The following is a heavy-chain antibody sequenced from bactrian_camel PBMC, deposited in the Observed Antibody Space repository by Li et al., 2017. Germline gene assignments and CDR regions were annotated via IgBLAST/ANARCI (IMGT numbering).Heavy chain of an antibody. Sequence: QLVESGGGSVQAGGSLRLSCAVSGYTHCMGWLRQAPGKEREGVAATDSEGTTFYSASVKGCFTISKDNAKNTLYLQMNSLKPEDTAMYYCAADRGSRIGGNGQPINYRSFAYWGQGTQVTV. CDR2: TDSEGTT. J-gene: IGHJ6*01. CDR3: AADRGSRIGGNGQPINYRSFAY. CDR1: GYTHC. D-gene: IGHD2*01. V-gene: IGHV3S55*01.